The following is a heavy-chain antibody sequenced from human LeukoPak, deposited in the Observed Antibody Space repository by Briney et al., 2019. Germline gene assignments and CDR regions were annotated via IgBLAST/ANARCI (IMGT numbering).Heavy chain of an antibody. V-gene: IGHV4-34*01. CDR3: ARGWEQLVFNWFDP. Sequence: SETLSLTCAVYGGSFSGYYWSWIRQPPGKGLEWIGEINHSGSSNYNPSLKSRVTISVDTSKNQFSLKLSSVTAADTAVYYCARGWEQLVFNWFDPWGQGTLVTVSS. D-gene: IGHD6-6*01. CDR2: INHSGSS. CDR1: GGSFSGYY. J-gene: IGHJ5*02.